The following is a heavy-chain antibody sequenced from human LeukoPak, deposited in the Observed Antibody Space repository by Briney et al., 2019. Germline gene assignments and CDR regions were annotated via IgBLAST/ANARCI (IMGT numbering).Heavy chain of an antibody. J-gene: IGHJ4*02. CDR2: ISGSGGST. V-gene: IGHV3-23*01. CDR3: AKAVMYYYDSSGYPTDY. D-gene: IGHD3-22*01. Sequence: GGSLRLSCAASGFTFSSYAMSWVRQAPGKGLEWVSAISGSGGSTYYADSVTGRFTISRDNSKNTLYLRMNSLRAEDTAVYYCAKAVMYYYDSSGYPTDYWGQGTLVTVSS. CDR1: GFTFSSYA.